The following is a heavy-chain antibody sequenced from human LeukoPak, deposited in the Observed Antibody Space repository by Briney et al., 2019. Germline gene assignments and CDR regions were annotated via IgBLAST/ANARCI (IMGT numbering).Heavy chain of an antibody. CDR1: GFTVSSNY. Sequence: GGSLRLSCAASGFTVSSNYMSWVRQAPGKGLEWVSGINWNGGSTGYADSVKGRFTISRDNAKNSLYLQMNSLRAEDTALYYCARGDYYGSGSSGGDYWGQGTLVTVSS. J-gene: IGHJ4*02. CDR3: ARGDYYGSGSSGGDY. D-gene: IGHD3-10*01. V-gene: IGHV3-20*04. CDR2: INWNGGST.